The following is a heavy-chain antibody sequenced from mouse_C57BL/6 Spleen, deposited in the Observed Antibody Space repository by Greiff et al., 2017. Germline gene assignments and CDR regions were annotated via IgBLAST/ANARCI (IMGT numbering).Heavy chain of an antibody. CDR2: IRLKSDNYAT. CDR3: TGHRYYFDY. J-gene: IGHJ2*01. CDR1: GFTFSNYW. Sequence: EVKLMESGGGLVQPGGSMKLSCVASGFTFSNYWMNWVRQSPEKGLEWVAQIRLKSDNYATHYAESVKGRFTISRDDSKSSVYLQMNNLRAEDTGIYYCTGHRYYFDYWGQGTTLTVSS. V-gene: IGHV6-3*01.